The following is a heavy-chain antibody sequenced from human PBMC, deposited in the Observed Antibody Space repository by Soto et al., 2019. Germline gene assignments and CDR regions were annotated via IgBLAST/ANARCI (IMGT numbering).Heavy chain of an antibody. D-gene: IGHD6-6*01. CDR2: INHSGST. J-gene: IGHJ4*02. V-gene: IGHV4-34*01. Sequence: SETLSLTCAVYGGSFSGYYWSWIRQPPGKGLEWIGEINHSGSTNYNPSLKSRVTISVDTSKNQFSLKLGSVTAADTAVYYCARGRQLVAFDYWGQGTLVTVSS. CDR1: GGSFSGYY. CDR3: ARGRQLVAFDY.